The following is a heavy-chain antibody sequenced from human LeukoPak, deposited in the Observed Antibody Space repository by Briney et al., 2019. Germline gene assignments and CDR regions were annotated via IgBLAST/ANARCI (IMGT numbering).Heavy chain of an antibody. V-gene: IGHV4-59*08. CDR2: IYYSGST. CDR3: ARPRAGHDAFDI. D-gene: IGHD6-13*01. Sequence: SETLSLTCTVSGGSISSYYWTWIRQPPGKGLEWIGYIYYSGSTNYNPSPKSRVTISVDTSKNQFSLKLSSVAAADTAVYYCARPRAGHDAFDIWGQGTMVTVSS. CDR1: GGSISSYY. J-gene: IGHJ3*02.